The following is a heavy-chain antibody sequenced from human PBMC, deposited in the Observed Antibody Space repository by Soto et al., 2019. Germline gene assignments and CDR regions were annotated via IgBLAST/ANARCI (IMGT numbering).Heavy chain of an antibody. CDR2: INHSGST. J-gene: IGHJ3*02. V-gene: IGHV4-34*01. CDR3: ARRVGRYSSGWKYAFDI. D-gene: IGHD6-19*01. Sequence: SETLSLTCAVYGGSFSGYYWSWIRQPPGKGLEWIGEINHSGSTNYNPSLKSRVTISVDTSKNQFSLKLSSVTAADTAVYYCARRVGRYSSGWKYAFDIWGQGTMVTVSS. CDR1: GGSFSGYY.